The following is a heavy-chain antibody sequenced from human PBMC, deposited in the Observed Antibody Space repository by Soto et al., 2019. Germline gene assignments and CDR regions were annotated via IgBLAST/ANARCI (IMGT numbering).Heavy chain of an antibody. Sequence: QVQLVESGGGVVQPGRSLRLSCAASGFTFSSYGMHWVRQAPGKGLEWVAVISYDGSNKYYADSVKGRFTISRDNSKNTLYLQMNSLRAEDTAVYYCANRNWNNENDAFDIWGQGTMVIVSS. CDR1: GFTFSSYG. CDR2: ISYDGSNK. D-gene: IGHD1-1*01. CDR3: ANRNWNNENDAFDI. V-gene: IGHV3-30*18. J-gene: IGHJ3*02.